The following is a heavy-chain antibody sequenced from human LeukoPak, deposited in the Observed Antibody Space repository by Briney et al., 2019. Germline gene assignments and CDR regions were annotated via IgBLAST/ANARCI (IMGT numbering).Heavy chain of an antibody. D-gene: IGHD2-2*01. CDR3: ARVGPGYCSSTSCYAEGAFDI. V-gene: IGHV1-69*05. CDR2: IIPIFGTA. CDR1: GYTFTSYG. Sequence: ASVKVSCKASGYTFTSYGISWVRQAPGQGLEWMGGIIPIFGTANYAQKFQGRVTITTDESTSTAYMELSSLRSEDTAVYYCARVGPGYCSSTSCYAEGAFDIWGQGTMVTVSS. J-gene: IGHJ3*02.